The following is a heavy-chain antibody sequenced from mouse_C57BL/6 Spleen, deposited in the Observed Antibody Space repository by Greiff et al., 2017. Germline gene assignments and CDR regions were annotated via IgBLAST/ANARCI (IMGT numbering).Heavy chain of an antibody. Sequence: QLQQPGAELVRPGSSVKLSCKASGYTFTSYWMHWVKQRPIQGLEWIGNIDPSDSETHYNQKFKDKATLTVDKSSSTAYMQLSSLTSEDSAVYYCAREDSNYRFAYWGQGTLVTVSA. V-gene: IGHV1-52*01. CDR1: GYTFTSYW. CDR2: IDPSDSET. D-gene: IGHD2-5*01. J-gene: IGHJ3*01. CDR3: AREDSNYRFAY.